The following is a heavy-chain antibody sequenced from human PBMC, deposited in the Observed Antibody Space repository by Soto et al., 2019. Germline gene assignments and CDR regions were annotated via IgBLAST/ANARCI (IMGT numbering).Heavy chain of an antibody. CDR1: GFTFWTYA. CDR3: ARGLGYCSSTSCYIWFDY. J-gene: IGHJ4*02. D-gene: IGHD2-2*02. CDR2: ISGSGGST. Sequence: PGGALRLSCGASGFTFWTYAMSWGRPGPGEGVEWVSAISGSGGSTYYADPVKGRFTISRDNSKNTLYLQMNSLRAEDTAVHYCARGLGYCSSTSCYIWFDYWGQGTLVTVSS. V-gene: IGHV3-23*01.